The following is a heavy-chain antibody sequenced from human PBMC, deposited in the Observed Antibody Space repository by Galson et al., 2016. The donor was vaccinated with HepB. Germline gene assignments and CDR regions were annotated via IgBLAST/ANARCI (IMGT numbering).Heavy chain of an antibody. D-gene: IGHD2-21*02. J-gene: IGHJ3*02. V-gene: IGHV2-5*01. CDR1: TTGVD. CDR3: IHSSDLHHAFDI. CDR2: ISGHDDK. Sequence: TTGVDVGWIRQPPGKTLEWLALISGHDDKRYTPSLKSRLTISKDTSKQQVLLTMTNVDPVDTATYYCIHSSDLHHAFDIWDQGTSVIVSS.